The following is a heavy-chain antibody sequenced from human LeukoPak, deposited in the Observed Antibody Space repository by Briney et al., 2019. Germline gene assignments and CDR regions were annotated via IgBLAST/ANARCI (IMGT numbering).Heavy chain of an antibody. CDR3: AKGLGPMTPVITTFDY. D-gene: IGHD4-23*01. J-gene: IGHJ4*02. CDR1: GFTFSNYA. Sequence: GGSLRLSCAASGFTFSNYAMGWVRQAPGKGLEWVSTISGSGGSTYYADSVKGRFTISRDNSKNTLYLQMSSLRAEDTAVYYCAKGLGPMTPVITTFDYWGQGTLVTVSS. V-gene: IGHV3-23*01. CDR2: ISGSGGST.